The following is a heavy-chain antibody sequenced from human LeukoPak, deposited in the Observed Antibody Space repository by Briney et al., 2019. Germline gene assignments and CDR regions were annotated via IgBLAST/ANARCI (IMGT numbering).Heavy chain of an antibody. J-gene: IGHJ6*02. CDR1: GFTFSSYW. Sequence: GGSLRLSCAASGFTFSSYWMHWVRQAPGRGLVWVSRINSDGSSTSYADSVKGRFTISRDNAKNTLYLQMNSLRAEDTAVYYCARDWVGKAYYDFWSGYYTSYYYYGMDVWGQGTTVTVSS. D-gene: IGHD3-3*01. CDR2: INSDGSST. CDR3: ARDWVGKAYYDFWSGYYTSYYYYGMDV. V-gene: IGHV3-74*01.